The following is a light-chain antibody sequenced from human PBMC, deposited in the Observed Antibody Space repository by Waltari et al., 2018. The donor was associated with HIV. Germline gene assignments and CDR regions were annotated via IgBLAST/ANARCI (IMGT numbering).Light chain of an antibody. Sequence: DIVMTQSPDSLAGFLGERATNSCKSSREILFSSSNKNYLAWYQQKAGQPPELLISWASTRESGVPDRFSGSWSTTDFTLTISSLPADDVAVYCCQQYYCSPTFGGGTKVEI. CDR3: QQYYCSPT. CDR2: WAS. V-gene: IGKV4-1*01. CDR1: REILFSSSNKNY. J-gene: IGKJ4*01.